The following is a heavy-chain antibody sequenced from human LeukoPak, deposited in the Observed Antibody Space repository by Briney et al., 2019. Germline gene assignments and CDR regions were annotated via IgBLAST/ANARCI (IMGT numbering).Heavy chain of an antibody. CDR2: ISSSSSYI. J-gene: IGHJ4*02. CDR3: ASLSITGTTGY. Sequence: GGSLRLSCAASVFTFSRYSMNWVCQAPGKGLEWVSSISSSSSYIYYADSVKGRFTISRDNAKNSLYLQMNSLRAEDTAVYYCASLSITGTTGYWGQGTLVTVSS. V-gene: IGHV3-21*01. D-gene: IGHD1-7*01. CDR1: VFTFSRYS.